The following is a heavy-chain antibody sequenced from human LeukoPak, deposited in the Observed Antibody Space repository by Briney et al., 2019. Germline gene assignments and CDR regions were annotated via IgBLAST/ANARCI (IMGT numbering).Heavy chain of an antibody. D-gene: IGHD5-18*01. CDR3: ARGGYSYEPVDY. CDR2: IIPIFGTA. V-gene: IGHV1-69*13. Sequence: ASVKVSCKASGYTFTSYYMHWVRQAPGQGLEWMGGIIPIFGTANYAQKFQGRVTITADESTSTAYMELSSLRSEDTAVYYCARGGYSYEPVDYWGQGTLVTVSS. CDR1: GYTFTSYY. J-gene: IGHJ4*02.